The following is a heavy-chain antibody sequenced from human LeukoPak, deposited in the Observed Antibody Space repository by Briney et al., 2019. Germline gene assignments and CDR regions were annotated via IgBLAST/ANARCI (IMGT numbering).Heavy chain of an antibody. V-gene: IGHV1-18*01. CDR3: ARLPIAVAVHFDY. Sequence: ASVKVSCTASGYTFTSYGISWVRQAPGQGHERMGWISAYNGNTNYAQKLPGRATMTTDTPTSTAYMELRSLRSDDAAVYYCARLPIAVAVHFDYWGQGTLVTVSS. CDR2: ISAYNGNT. D-gene: IGHD6-19*01. CDR1: GYTFTSYG. J-gene: IGHJ4*02.